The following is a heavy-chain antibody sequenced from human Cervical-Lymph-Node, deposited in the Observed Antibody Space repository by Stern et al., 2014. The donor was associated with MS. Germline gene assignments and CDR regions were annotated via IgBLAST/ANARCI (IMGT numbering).Heavy chain of an antibody. CDR3: ATGYSNNKFDY. CDR2: IYYNGRT. V-gene: IGHV4-31*03. D-gene: IGHD2-15*01. J-gene: IGHJ4*02. Sequence: QVQLVQSGPGLVKPSQTLSLTCTVSGDSISGRDYYWSWIRQYPGKGLEYIGYIYYNGRTYYTPSLKSRVTLSVDTSNNQISLNLSSVTAADTAIYYCATGYSNNKFDYWGQGTLVTGSS. CDR1: GDSISGRDYY.